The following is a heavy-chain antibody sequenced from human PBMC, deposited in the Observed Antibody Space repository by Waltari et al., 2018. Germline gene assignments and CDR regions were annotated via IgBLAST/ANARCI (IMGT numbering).Heavy chain of an antibody. Sequence: EVQLVESGGGLVQPGGSLRLSCAASGFTFRSYWMSWVRQAPGKGLEWVANIKQDGSEKYYVDSVKGRFTISRDNAKNSLYLQMNSLRAEDTAVYYCARRGGRDYWGQGTLVTVSS. CDR1: GFTFRSYW. J-gene: IGHJ4*02. CDR2: IKQDGSEK. V-gene: IGHV3-7*01. CDR3: ARRGGRDY. D-gene: IGHD2-15*01.